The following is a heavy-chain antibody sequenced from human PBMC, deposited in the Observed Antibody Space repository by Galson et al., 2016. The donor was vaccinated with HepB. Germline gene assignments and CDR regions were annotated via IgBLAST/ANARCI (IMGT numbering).Heavy chain of an antibody. D-gene: IGHD3-10*01. CDR1: GYTFTAYG. V-gene: IGHV1-18*01. CDR2: ISGYNGNT. CDR3: ARGGYYASGSSYRTLYYYYGMDV. J-gene: IGHJ6*02. Sequence: SVKVSCKASGYTFTAYGLSWVRQAPGQGLEWMGWISGYNGNTYYAQKFQGRVTMTTDTPTSTAYMELRSLRSDDTAVYYCARGGYYASGSSYRTLYYYYGMDVWGQGTTVTVSS.